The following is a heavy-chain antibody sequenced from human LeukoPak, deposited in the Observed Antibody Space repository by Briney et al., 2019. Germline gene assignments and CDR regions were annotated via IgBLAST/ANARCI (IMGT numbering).Heavy chain of an antibody. Sequence: SETLSLTCTVSGYSISSGYYWGWIRQPPGKGLQWIGSIYHSGSTYYNPSLKSRVTISVDTSKNQVSLKLSSVTAADTAVFYCARGTPIPAAGYFDYWGLGTLVTVSS. V-gene: IGHV4-38-2*02. CDR1: GYSISSGYY. J-gene: IGHJ4*02. D-gene: IGHD6-13*01. CDR2: IYHSGST. CDR3: ARGTPIPAAGYFDY.